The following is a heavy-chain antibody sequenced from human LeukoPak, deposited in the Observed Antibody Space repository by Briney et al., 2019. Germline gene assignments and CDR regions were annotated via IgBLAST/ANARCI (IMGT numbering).Heavy chain of an antibody. D-gene: IGHD1-26*01. Sequence: GGSLRLSCAASGFTFDDYAMHWVRQAPGKGLEWVSGISWNSGSIGYADSVKGRFTISRDNAKNSLYLQMNSLRAEDTALYYCAKAVWDLGSGAFDIWGQGTMVTVSS. CDR3: AKAVWDLGSGAFDI. CDR2: ISWNSGSI. CDR1: GFTFDDYA. V-gene: IGHV3-9*01. J-gene: IGHJ3*02.